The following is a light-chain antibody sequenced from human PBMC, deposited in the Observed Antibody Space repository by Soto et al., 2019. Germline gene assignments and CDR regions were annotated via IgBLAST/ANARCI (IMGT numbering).Light chain of an antibody. V-gene: IGKV1-39*01. CDR2: AAS. Sequence: DIQMTQSPSSRSASVGDRVTITCRASQSISSYLQWYQQKPGQAPKLLIYAASRLQSGVPSRFSGSGSGTDFTLTISSLQPEDFATDFCQQSYSTPITFGQGTRLAIK. CDR1: QSISSY. CDR3: QQSYSTPIT. J-gene: IGKJ5*01.